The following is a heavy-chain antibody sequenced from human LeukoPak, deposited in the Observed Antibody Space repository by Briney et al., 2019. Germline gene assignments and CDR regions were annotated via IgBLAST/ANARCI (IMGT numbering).Heavy chain of an antibody. CDR3: AKTPRGYCSSTSCYDLYNWFDP. CDR2: IYSGGST. J-gene: IGHJ5*02. V-gene: IGHV3-66*01. D-gene: IGHD2-2*01. Sequence: GGSLRLSCAASEFSVGSNYMTWVRQAPGKGLEWVSLIYSGGSTYYADSVKGRFTISRDNSKNTLYLQMNSLRAEDTAVYYCAKTPRGYCSSTSCYDLYNWFDPWGQGTLVTVSS. CDR1: EFSVGSNY.